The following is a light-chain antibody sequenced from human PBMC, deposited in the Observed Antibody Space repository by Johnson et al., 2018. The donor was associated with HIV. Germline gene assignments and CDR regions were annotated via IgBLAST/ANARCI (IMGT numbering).Light chain of an antibody. CDR3: GTWDSNLSAYV. CDR1: SSNIGNNY. CDR2: DNN. Sequence: QSVLTQPPSVSAAPGQKVTISCSGSSSNIGNNYASWYQQLPGTAPKLLIYDNNKRPSGIPDRFSGSKSGTSATLGITGLQTGDEADYYCGTWDSNLSAYVFGTGTKVTVL. V-gene: IGLV1-51*01. J-gene: IGLJ1*01.